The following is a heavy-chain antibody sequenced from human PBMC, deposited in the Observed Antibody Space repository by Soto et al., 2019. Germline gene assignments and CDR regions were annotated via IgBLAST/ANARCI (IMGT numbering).Heavy chain of an antibody. V-gene: IGHV4-34*01. Sequence: PSETLSLTCAVYGGSFSGYYWSWIRQPPGKGLEWIGEINHSGSTNYNPSLKSRVTISVDTSKNQFSLKLSSVTAADTAVYYCARSGHHYPRYYFDYWGQGTLVTVSS. CDR2: INHSGST. CDR1: GGSFSGYY. J-gene: IGHJ4*02. D-gene: IGHD2-15*01. CDR3: ARSGHHYPRYYFDY.